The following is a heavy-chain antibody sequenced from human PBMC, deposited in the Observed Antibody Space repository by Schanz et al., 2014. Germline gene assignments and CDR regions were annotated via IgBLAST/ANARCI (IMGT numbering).Heavy chain of an antibody. CDR2: ITAGGNT. Sequence: VQLVESGGGVVQPGGSLRLSCSASGFTFSTYAMSWARQTPGKGLEWVSSITAGGNTYYRDSVKGRFIVSRDNSKNTLYLDRNRLRVDDTAVYDWSKDKQGSPSDDFWGQGTLVTVSS. J-gene: IGHJ4*02. CDR3: SKDKQGSPSDDF. D-gene: IGHD2-15*01. V-gene: IGHV3-23*04. CDR1: GFTFSTYA.